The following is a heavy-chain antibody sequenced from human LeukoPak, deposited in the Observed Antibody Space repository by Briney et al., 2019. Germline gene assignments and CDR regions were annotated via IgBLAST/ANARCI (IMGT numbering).Heavy chain of an antibody. CDR2: ISNSGGSS. J-gene: IGHJ4*02. CDR1: GVTFSSYA. V-gene: IGHV3-23*01. CDR3: AKHFGSGTYYNYFVN. D-gene: IGHD3-10*01. Sequence: GGSLRLSCAASGVTFSSYAMSWVRQAPGKGLEWVSAISNSGGSSYYADSVKGRFTISRDNSINTLFLQMNSLRAEDTAVYYCAKHFGSGTYYNYFVNWGQGTLVSVSS.